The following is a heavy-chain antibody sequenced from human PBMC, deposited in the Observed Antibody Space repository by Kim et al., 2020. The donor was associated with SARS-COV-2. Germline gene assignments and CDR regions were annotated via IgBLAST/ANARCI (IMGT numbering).Heavy chain of an antibody. J-gene: IGHJ4*02. D-gene: IGHD3-9*01. CDR3: ARGDTYYDILTGYRPAQIDY. CDR1: GGSISSYY. Sequence: SETLSLTCTVSGGSISSYYWSWIRQPPGKGLEWIGYIYYSGSTNYNPSLKSRVTISVDTSKNQFSLKLSSVTAADTAVYYCARGDTYYDILTGYRPAQIDYWGQGTLVTVSS. V-gene: IGHV4-59*01. CDR2: IYYSGST.